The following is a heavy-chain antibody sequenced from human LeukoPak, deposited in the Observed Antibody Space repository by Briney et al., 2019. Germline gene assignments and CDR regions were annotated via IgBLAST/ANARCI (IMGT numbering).Heavy chain of an antibody. D-gene: IGHD3/OR15-3a*01. J-gene: IGHJ4*02. CDR2: IYYSGNT. Sequence: KTSETLSLTCTVSGVSISSSNSYWGWIRQPPGKGLEWIGSIYYSGNTYYNASLKSQASISIDTSKNQFSLRLTSVTAADTAVYYCARQTGSGLFILPGGQGTLVTVSS. V-gene: IGHV4-39*01. CDR1: GVSISSSNSY. CDR3: ARQTGSGLFILP.